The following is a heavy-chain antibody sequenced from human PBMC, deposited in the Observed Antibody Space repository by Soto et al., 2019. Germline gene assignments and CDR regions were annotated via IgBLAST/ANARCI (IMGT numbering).Heavy chain of an antibody. CDR3: ARDSSYYYYMDV. CDR1: GFTFSTYW. V-gene: IGHV3-11*01. J-gene: IGHJ6*03. CDR2: ISSSGSTI. Sequence: PGGSLRLSCAASGFTFSTYWMHWVRQAPGKGLEWVSYISSSGSTIYYADSVKGRFTISRDNAKNSLYLQMNSLRAEDTAVYYCARDSSYYYYMDVWGKGTTVTVSS. D-gene: IGHD6-6*01.